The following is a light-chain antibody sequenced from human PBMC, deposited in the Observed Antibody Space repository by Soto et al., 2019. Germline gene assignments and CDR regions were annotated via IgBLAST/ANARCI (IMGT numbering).Light chain of an antibody. Sequence: QAVMTQEPSFSVSPGGTVTLTCGLNSGSVSTSYYPSWYQQTPGQAPRTLIYSTNTRSSGVPDRFSGSILGNKAALTITGAQPDDESDYYCVLYMGGGISVFGGGTKLTVL. V-gene: IGLV8-61*01. J-gene: IGLJ2*01. CDR1: SGSVSTSYY. CDR2: STN. CDR3: VLYMGGGISV.